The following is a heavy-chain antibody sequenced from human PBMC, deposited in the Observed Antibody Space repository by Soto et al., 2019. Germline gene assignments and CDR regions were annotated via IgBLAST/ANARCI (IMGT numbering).Heavy chain of an antibody. J-gene: IGHJ4*02. CDR3: AKDLTVAGYFDY. CDR1: GFTFSSYA. V-gene: IGHV3-23*01. CDR2: ISGSGGST. D-gene: IGHD6-19*01. Sequence: GGSLRLSCAASGFTFSSYAMSWVRQAPGEGLEWVSAISGSGGSTYYADSVKGRFTISRDNSKNTLYLQMNSLRAEDTAVYYCAKDLTVAGYFDYWGQGTLVTVSS.